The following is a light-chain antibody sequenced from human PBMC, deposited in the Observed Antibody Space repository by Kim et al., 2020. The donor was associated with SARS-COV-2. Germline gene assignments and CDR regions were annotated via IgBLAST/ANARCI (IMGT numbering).Light chain of an antibody. CDR1: QSIDNW. Sequence: ASVGDRVTITSRASQSIDNWLAWYQQKPGKAPKLLIYKASSLKIGVPSRFSGSGSGTEFTLTASSLQPDDFATYYCQQYRSYPWTFGQGTKVDIK. CDR2: KAS. J-gene: IGKJ1*01. CDR3: QQYRSYPWT. V-gene: IGKV1-5*03.